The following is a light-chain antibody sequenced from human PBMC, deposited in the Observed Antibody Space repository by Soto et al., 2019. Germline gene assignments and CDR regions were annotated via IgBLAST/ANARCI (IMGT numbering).Light chain of an antibody. Sequence: QSALTQPASVSGSPGQSITISCTGTSSDVGGYNYVSWYQQHPGKAPKLRIFDVSNRPSGXXNRFSGSKSGNTASLTISGLQAEDEADYYCSSYTSSSTLYVFGTGTKVTVL. CDR3: SSYTSSSTLYV. CDR1: SSDVGGYNY. J-gene: IGLJ1*01. CDR2: DVS. V-gene: IGLV2-14*01.